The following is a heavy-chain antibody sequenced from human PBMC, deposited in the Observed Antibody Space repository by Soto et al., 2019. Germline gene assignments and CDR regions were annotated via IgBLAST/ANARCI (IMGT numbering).Heavy chain of an antibody. J-gene: IGHJ3*02. CDR3: ARDPCSGGSCYGAFDI. V-gene: IGHV3-30-3*01. CDR2: ISYDGSNK. D-gene: IGHD2-15*01. CDR1: GFTFSSYA. Sequence: GGSLRLSCAASGFTFSSYAMHWVRQAPGKGLEWVAVISYDGSNKYYADSVKGRFTISRDNSKNTLYLQMNSLRAEDTAVYYCARDPCSGGSCYGAFDIWGQGTMVTVSS.